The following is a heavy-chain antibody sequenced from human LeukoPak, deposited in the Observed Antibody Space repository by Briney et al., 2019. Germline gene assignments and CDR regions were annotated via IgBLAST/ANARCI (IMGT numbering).Heavy chain of an antibody. CDR3: ARGRVDEQCSGGSCYHLDP. J-gene: IGHJ5*02. Sequence: PSETLSLTCTVSGGSISSYHWGWIRQVPGKGLQWIGSIYTNGSTNYNPSLESRVTISIDSSKIQFSLKQTSVTAADTAMYYCARGRVDEQCSGGSCYHLDPWGQGILVTVSS. D-gene: IGHD2-15*01. CDR2: IYTNGST. CDR1: GGSISSYH. V-gene: IGHV4-4*09.